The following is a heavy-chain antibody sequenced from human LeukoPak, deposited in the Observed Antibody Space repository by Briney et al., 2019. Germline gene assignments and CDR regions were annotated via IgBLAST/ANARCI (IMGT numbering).Heavy chain of an antibody. CDR3: ARNYGHNSKYFDF. D-gene: IGHD4-17*01. CDR1: GYTFSDYF. Sequence: ASVKVSCKASGYTFSDYFMHWVRQAPGQGLEWMGWISPEGGDTHYAQRFQGRVTMTRDTSISAAYMELTSLSSDDTAAYYCARNYGHNSKYFDFWGQGTLVTVSS. V-gene: IGHV1-2*02. CDR2: ISPEGGDT. J-gene: IGHJ4*02.